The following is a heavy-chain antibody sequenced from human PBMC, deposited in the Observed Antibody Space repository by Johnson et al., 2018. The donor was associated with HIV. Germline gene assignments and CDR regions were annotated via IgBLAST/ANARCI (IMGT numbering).Heavy chain of an antibody. CDR3: SGDSSGYYYYDAFDI. V-gene: IGHV3-11*01. D-gene: IGHD3-22*01. J-gene: IGHJ3*02. Sequence: QVQLVESGGGLVKPGGSLRLSCAASGFTFADYYMNWMRQAPGKGLEWVSHISSSGSTIYYADSVKARFTISRDNSKNTLYLQMNSLRAEDTAVYYCSGDSSGYYYYDAFDIWGQGTMVTVSS. CDR1: GFTFADYY. CDR2: ISSSGSTI.